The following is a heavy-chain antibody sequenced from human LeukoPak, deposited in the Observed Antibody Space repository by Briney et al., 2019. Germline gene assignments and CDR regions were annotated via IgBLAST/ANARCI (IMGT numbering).Heavy chain of an antibody. J-gene: IGHJ4*02. CDR3: AKGGTKNFDS. V-gene: IGHV3-30-3*01. CDR2: ISYDGSNK. CDR1: GFTFSSYA. Sequence: PGRSLRLSCAASGFTFSSYAMHWVRQAPGKGLEWVAVISYDGSNKYYADSVKGRFTISRDNSKNTLYLQMNSLRAEDTAVYYCAKGGTKNFDSWGQGTLVTVSS. D-gene: IGHD2/OR15-2a*01.